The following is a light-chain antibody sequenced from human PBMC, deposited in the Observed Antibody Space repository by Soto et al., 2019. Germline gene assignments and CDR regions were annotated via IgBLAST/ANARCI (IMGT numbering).Light chain of an antibody. CDR3: FSYAGYYTLL. CDR2: DVY. V-gene: IGLV2-11*01. CDR1: SSDVGTYNY. Sequence: QSALTQPRSVSGSPGQSVTMSCTGTSSDVGTYNYVSWYQQHPGKAPKLMIFDVYKRPSGVPDRFSGSKSGDTASLTISGLQAEDAADYYCFSYAGYYTLLFGGGTKVTVL. J-gene: IGLJ2*01.